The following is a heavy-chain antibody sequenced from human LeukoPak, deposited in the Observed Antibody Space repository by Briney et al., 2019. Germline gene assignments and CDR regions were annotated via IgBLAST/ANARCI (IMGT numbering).Heavy chain of an antibody. D-gene: IGHD3-3*01. CDR2: ISYDGSNK. CDR1: GFTFSSYA. V-gene: IGHV3-30-3*01. Sequence: GGSLRLSCAASGFTFSSYAMHWVRQAPSKGLEWVAVISYDGSNKYYADSVKGRFTISRDNSKNTLYLQMNSLRAEDTAVYYCAKGVTIFGTFDYWGQGTLVTVSS. J-gene: IGHJ4*02. CDR3: AKGVTIFGTFDY.